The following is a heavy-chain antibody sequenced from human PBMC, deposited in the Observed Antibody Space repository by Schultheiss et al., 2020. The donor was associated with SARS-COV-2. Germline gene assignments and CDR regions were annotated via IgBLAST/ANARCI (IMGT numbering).Heavy chain of an antibody. CDR3: ATGRITIFGVVPHDAFDI. V-gene: IGHV3-23*01. D-gene: IGHD3-3*01. J-gene: IGHJ3*02. CDR2: ISGSGGST. Sequence: GESLKISCAASGFTFSSYGMHWVRQAPGKGLEWVSAISGSGGSTYYADSVKGRFTISRDNSKNTLYLQMNSLRAEDTAVYYCATGRITIFGVVPHDAFDIWGQGTMVTVSS. CDR1: GFTFSSYG.